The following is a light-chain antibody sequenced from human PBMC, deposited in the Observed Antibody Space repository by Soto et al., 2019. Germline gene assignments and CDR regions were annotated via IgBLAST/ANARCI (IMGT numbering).Light chain of an antibody. J-gene: IGLJ1*01. CDR1: SSDVGGYNY. V-gene: IGLV2-11*01. CDR2: DVN. CDR3: TSPTPGSLYV. Sequence: QSVLTQPRSVSGSPGQSVTISCTGTSSDVGGYNYVSWYQQHPGKAPKLMIYDVNKWPSGVPHRFSGSKSGNTASLTISGLQAEDEADYFCTSPTPGSLYVFGSGTKLTVL.